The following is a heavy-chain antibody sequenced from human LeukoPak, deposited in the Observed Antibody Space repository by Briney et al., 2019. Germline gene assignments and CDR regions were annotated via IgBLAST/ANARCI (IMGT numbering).Heavy chain of an antibody. V-gene: IGHV4-34*01. CDR3: GRDGIAGRPYGMDV. Sequence: TSSETLSLTCAVYGGSFSGYCWSWIRQPPGKGLEWIGEINHSGSTNYNPSLKSRVTISVDTSKNQFSLKLSSVTAADTAVYYCGRDGIAGRPYGMDVWGQGTTVTVSS. CDR1: GGSFSGYC. J-gene: IGHJ6*02. CDR2: INHSGST. D-gene: IGHD6-6*01.